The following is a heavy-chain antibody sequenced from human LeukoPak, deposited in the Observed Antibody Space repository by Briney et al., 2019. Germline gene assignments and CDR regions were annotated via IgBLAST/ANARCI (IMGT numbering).Heavy chain of an antibody. CDR1: GGSISSYY. V-gene: IGHV4-59*01. J-gene: IGHJ4*02. CDR3: ARITYYYDSSPGSFDY. Sequence: SETLSLTCTASGGSISSYYWSWIRQPPGKELEWIGDIYYSGSTNYNPSLKSRVTISVDTSKNQFSLKLSSVTAADTAVYYCARITYYYDSSPGSFDYWGQGTLVTVSS. CDR2: IYYSGST. D-gene: IGHD3-22*01.